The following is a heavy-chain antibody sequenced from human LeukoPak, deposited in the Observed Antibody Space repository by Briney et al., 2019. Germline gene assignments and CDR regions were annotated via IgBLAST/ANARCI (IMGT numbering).Heavy chain of an antibody. CDR1: GYTFTSYG. CDR2: ISAYNGNT. D-gene: IGHD3-22*01. CDR3: ARDLADWSAMIVVVIPYFDY. Sequence: PGASVKVSCKASGYTFTSYGISWVRQAPGQGLEWMGWISAYNGNTNCAQKLQGRVTMTTDTSTSTAYMELRSLRSDDTAVYYCARDLADWSAMIVVVIPYFDYWGQGTLVTVSS. V-gene: IGHV1-18*01. J-gene: IGHJ4*02.